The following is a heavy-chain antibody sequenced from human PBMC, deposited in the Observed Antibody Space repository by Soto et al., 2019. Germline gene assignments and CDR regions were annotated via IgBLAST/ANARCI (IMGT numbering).Heavy chain of an antibody. D-gene: IGHD3-3*02. CDR1: GGTFSTSA. CDR3: ARDKDRQQLGGNYYYILDV. V-gene: IGHV1-69*12. J-gene: IGHJ6*02. Sequence: QVQLVQSGAEVKKPGSPVKVSCKASGGTFSTSAISWVRQAPGQGLEWVGGIMPVFATPDYAQKFQGRVTISADESTTTAYLELTSLRTDDTAVYYCARDKDRQQLGGNYYYILDVWGQGTAIIVSS. CDR2: IMPVFATP.